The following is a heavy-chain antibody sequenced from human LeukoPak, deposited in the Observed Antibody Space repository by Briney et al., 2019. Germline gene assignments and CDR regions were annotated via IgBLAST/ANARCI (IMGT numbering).Heavy chain of an antibody. Sequence: ASVKVSRKASGYTFTSYDINWVRQATGQGLEWMGWMNPNSGNTGYAQKFQGRVTMTRNTSISTAYMELSSLRSEDTAVYYCARATKTMVRGVIITYSYYYMDVWGKGTTVTISS. D-gene: IGHD3-10*01. V-gene: IGHV1-8*01. CDR2: MNPNSGNT. CDR1: GYTFTSYD. J-gene: IGHJ6*03. CDR3: ARATKTMVRGVIITYSYYYMDV.